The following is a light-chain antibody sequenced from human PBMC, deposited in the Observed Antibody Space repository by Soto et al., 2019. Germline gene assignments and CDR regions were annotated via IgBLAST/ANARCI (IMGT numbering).Light chain of an antibody. J-gene: IGKJ1*01. CDR3: QQYNSFPWT. V-gene: IGKV1-5*01. CDR1: QGIRSW. CDR2: DAS. Sequence: DIQMTQSPSSVSASVGDRVTITCRASQGIRSWLAWYQQRPGKAPSLLITDASKLESGVPPRFNGSRSETEFTLTIRNLQPDDFATYYCQQYNSFPWTFGLGTKVDIK.